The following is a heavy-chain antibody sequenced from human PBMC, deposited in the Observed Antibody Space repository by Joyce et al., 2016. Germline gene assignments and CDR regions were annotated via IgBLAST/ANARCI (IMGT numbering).Heavy chain of an antibody. CDR1: GLTLRNYG. CDR3: AKILTATYSSGWFLDY. D-gene: IGHD6-25*01. J-gene: IGHJ4*02. Sequence: QVQLVESGGGVVQPGRSLRLSCAASGLTLRNYGVHWVRQAPGKGLEWGAVISYDGIYKYYADSVKGRFTISRDNSKNTVFLEMNSLRAEDTAVYYCAKILTATYSSGWFLDYWDQGTLVTVSS. CDR2: ISYDGIYK. V-gene: IGHV3-30*18.